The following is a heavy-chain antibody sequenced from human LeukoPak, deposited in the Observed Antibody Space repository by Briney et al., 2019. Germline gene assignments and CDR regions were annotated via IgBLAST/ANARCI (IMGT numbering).Heavy chain of an antibody. D-gene: IGHD3-22*01. J-gene: IGHJ5*02. CDR3: ARVHYYDSSGYYA. V-gene: IGHV3-21*01. CDR2: ISRSGNYI. CDR1: GFTVSSYS. Sequence: GGSLRRSCAASGFTVSSYSMNWVRQAPGKGLEWVSSISRSGNYIYYADSVKGRFTISRDNAENSLFLQMNSLTAEDTAVYYCARVHYYDSSGYYAWGQGALVTVSS.